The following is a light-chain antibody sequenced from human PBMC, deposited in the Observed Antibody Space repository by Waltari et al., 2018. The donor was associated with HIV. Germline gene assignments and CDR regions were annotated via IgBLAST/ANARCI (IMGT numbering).Light chain of an antibody. CDR2: KAS. CDR1: QTISSW. V-gene: IGKV1-5*03. J-gene: IGKJ1*01. CDR3: QQYNSYSWT. Sequence: DIQMTQSPSTLYASVGDRVTITCRASQTISSWLAWYQHKPGKPPKLLIYKASSLESGVPSRFSGSGSGTEFTLTISSLQPDDFGTYYCQQYNSYSWTFGQGTKVEIK.